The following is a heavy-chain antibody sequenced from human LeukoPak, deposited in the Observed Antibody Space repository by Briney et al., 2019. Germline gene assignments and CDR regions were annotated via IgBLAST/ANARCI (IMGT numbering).Heavy chain of an antibody. J-gene: IGHJ5*02. CDR3: ARGDYANNWFDP. Sequence: GESLRISCKGPGYSFTSYWISWVRQMPGKGLEWMGRIDPSDSYTNYSPSFQGHVTISADKSISTAYLQWSSLKASDTAMYYCARGDYANNWFDPWGQGTLVTVSS. D-gene: IGHD3-16*01. CDR1: GYSFTSYW. V-gene: IGHV5-10-1*01. CDR2: IDPSDSYT.